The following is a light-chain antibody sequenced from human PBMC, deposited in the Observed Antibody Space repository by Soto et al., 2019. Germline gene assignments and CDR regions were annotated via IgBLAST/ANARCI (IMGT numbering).Light chain of an antibody. CDR1: SRDVGAYDY. Sequence: QSVLTQPSSVSGSPGQSITISCTGTSRDVGAYDYVSWYLQYPDKAPQLLIYYVAHRPSGVSSRFSGSKSGNTASLTISGLQAEDEGDYYCCSYADGSIYFFGSGTKVTVL. CDR3: CSYADGSIYF. CDR2: YVA. J-gene: IGLJ1*01. V-gene: IGLV2-14*03.